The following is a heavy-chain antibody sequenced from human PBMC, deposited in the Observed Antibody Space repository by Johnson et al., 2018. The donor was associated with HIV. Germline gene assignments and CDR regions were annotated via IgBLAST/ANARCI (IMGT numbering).Heavy chain of an antibody. CDR3: AREEGGYYYDSSGYYDI. CDR2: IWYDGSNK. CDR1: GFTFSSYG. Sequence: VQLVESGGGVVQPGRSLRLSCAASGFTFSSYGMHWVRQAPGKGLEWVAVIWYDGSNKYYADSVKGRFTISRDNSKNTLYLQMNSLRAEETAVYYCAREEGGYYYDSSGYYDIWGQGTMVTVSS. D-gene: IGHD3-22*01. V-gene: IGHV3-33*08. J-gene: IGHJ3*02.